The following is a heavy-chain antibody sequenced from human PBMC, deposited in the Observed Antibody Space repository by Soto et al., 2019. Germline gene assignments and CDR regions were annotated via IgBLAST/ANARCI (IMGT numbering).Heavy chain of an antibody. Sequence: GGSLRLSCAASGFTFSSYAMSWVRQAPGKGLEWVSAISGSGGSTYYADSVKGRFTISRDNSKNTLYLQMNSLRAEDTAVYYCATLSLRLLWFGECIGYWGQGTLVTVSS. V-gene: IGHV3-23*01. D-gene: IGHD3-10*01. J-gene: IGHJ4*02. CDR1: GFTFSSYA. CDR2: ISGSGGST. CDR3: ATLSLRLLWFGECIGY.